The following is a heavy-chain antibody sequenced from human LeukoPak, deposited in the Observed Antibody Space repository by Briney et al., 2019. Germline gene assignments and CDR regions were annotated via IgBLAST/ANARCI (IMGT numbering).Heavy chain of an antibody. CDR1: GFTFSSYG. V-gene: IGHV3-30*02. CDR3: ARDKSDVVVVAAAIGGIYYYMDV. Sequence: GGSLRLSCAASGFTFSSYGMHWVRQAPGKGLEWVAFIHYVGNNKDYADSVKGRFTISRDNAKNSLYLQMNSLRAEDTAVYYCARDKSDVVVVAAAIGGIYYYMDVWGKGTTVTVSS. D-gene: IGHD2-2*01. J-gene: IGHJ6*03. CDR2: IHYVGNNK.